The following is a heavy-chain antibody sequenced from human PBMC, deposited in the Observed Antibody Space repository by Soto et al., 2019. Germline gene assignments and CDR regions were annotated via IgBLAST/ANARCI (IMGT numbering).Heavy chain of an antibody. V-gene: IGHV5-51*01. D-gene: IGHD6-13*01. J-gene: IGHJ6*02. CDR3: ARAYSSSWYNYYYGMDV. CDR1: GYSFTSYW. Sequence: GESLKISCKGSGYSFTSYWIGWVRQMPGKGLEWMGIIYPGDSDTRYSPSFQGQVTISADKSISTAYLQWSSLKASGTAMYYCARAYSSSWYNYYYGMDVWGQGTTVTVSS. CDR2: IYPGDSDT.